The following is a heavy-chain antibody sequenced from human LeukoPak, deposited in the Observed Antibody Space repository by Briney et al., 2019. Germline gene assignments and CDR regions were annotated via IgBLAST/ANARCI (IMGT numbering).Heavy chain of an antibody. CDR1: GGSISSYY. Sequence: SETLSLTCTVSGGSISSYYWSWIRQPPGKGLEWIGYIYYSGSTNYNPSLKSRVTISVDTFKNQFSLKLSSVTAADTAVYYCARGVRSGVTVVKTYYMDVWGKGTTVTVSS. J-gene: IGHJ6*03. D-gene: IGHD3-22*01. CDR3: ARGVRSGVTVVKTYYMDV. V-gene: IGHV4-59*01. CDR2: IYYSGST.